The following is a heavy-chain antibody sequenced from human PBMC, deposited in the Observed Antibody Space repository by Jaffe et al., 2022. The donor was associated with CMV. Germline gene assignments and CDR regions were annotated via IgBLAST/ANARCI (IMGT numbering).Heavy chain of an antibody. CDR1: GGTFSSYA. Sequence: QVQLVQSGAEVKKPGSSVKVSCKASGGTFSSYAISWVRQAPGQGLEWMGGIIPIFGTANYAQKFQGRVTITADESTSTAYMELSSLRSEDTAVYYCALRITMVRGVIYYYGMDVWGQGTTVTVSS. V-gene: IGHV1-69*01. J-gene: IGHJ6*02. D-gene: IGHD3-10*01. CDR3: ALRITMVRGVIYYYGMDV. CDR2: IIPIFGTA.